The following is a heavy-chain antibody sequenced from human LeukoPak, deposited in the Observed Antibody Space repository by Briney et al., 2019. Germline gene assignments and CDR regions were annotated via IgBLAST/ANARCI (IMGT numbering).Heavy chain of an antibody. Sequence: GESLKISCKGSGYSFTNYWIGWVRQMPGKGLEWMGIIYPGDSDTRYSPSFQGQVTISADKSISTACLQWSSLKASDTAIYYCARALYGSRRYPDYWGQGTLVTVSS. V-gene: IGHV5-51*01. CDR2: IYPGDSDT. D-gene: IGHD3-10*01. J-gene: IGHJ4*02. CDR3: ARALYGSRRYPDY. CDR1: GYSFTNYW.